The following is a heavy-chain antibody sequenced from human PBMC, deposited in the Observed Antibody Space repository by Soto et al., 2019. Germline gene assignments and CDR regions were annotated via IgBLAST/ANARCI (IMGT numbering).Heavy chain of an antibody. V-gene: IGHV3-30-3*01. J-gene: IGHJ4*02. Sequence: PGGSLRLSCAASGFTFSSYAIHWVRQAPGKGLEWVAVISYDGSNKYYADSVKGRFTISRDNSKNTLYLQMNSLRAEDTAVYYCAGGQDNLAVNFDYWGQGT. CDR1: GFTFSSYA. CDR2: ISYDGSNK. D-gene: IGHD1-1*01. CDR3: AGGQDNLAVNFDY.